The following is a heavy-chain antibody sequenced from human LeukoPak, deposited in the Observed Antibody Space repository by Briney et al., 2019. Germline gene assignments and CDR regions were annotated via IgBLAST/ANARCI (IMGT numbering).Heavy chain of an antibody. V-gene: IGHV4-39*01. Sequence: SETLSLTCTVSGGSISSSSYYWGWIRQPPGKGLEWIGSIYYSGSTYYNPSLKSRVTISVDTSKNQFSLKLSSVTAADTAVYYCASRSIAVAGTPHAFDYWGQGTLVTVSS. CDR3: ASRSIAVAGTPHAFDY. CDR2: IYYSGST. J-gene: IGHJ4*02. CDR1: GGSISSSSYY. D-gene: IGHD6-19*01.